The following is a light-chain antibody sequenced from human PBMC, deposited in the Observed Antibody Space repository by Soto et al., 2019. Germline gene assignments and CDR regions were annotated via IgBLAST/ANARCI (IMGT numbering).Light chain of an antibody. Sequence: EIALTQSPGTLSLSPGERASLSCRASQSVRNNYLAWYQQKPGQPPRLLIFGSFNRATGIPDRFSGSGSGTDFTLTISRLEPEDFAVYFCQQYGGSPPYTFGQGTK. CDR1: QSVRNNY. CDR2: GSF. CDR3: QQYGGSPPYT. J-gene: IGKJ2*01. V-gene: IGKV3-20*01.